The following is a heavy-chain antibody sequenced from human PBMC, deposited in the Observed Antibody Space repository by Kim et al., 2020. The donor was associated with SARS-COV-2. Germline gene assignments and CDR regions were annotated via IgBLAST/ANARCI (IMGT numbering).Heavy chain of an antibody. Sequence: GGSLRLSCAASGFTFSSYEMNWVRQAPGKGLEWVSYISSSGSTIYYADSVKGRFTISRDNAKNSLYLQMNSLRAEDTAVYYCARERDYYDSSGYYSDAFDIWGQGTMVTVSS. CDR3: ARERDYYDSSGYYSDAFDI. CDR2: ISSSGSTI. CDR1: GFTFSSYE. V-gene: IGHV3-48*03. J-gene: IGHJ3*02. D-gene: IGHD3-22*01.